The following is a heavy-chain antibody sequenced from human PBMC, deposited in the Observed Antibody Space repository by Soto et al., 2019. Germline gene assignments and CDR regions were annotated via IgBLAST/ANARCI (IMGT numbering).Heavy chain of an antibody. CDR1: GFTFSNHA. Sequence: GSLRLSCAASGFTFSNHAMTWVRQAPGKGLEWVSAISASGGTTYYADSVKGRFTISRDDSRNTLYLQINSLRAEDTAVYYCGKGNYYYYMDVWGKGTTVTVSS. CDR3: GKGNYYYYMDV. CDR2: ISASGGTT. V-gene: IGHV3-23*01. J-gene: IGHJ6*03.